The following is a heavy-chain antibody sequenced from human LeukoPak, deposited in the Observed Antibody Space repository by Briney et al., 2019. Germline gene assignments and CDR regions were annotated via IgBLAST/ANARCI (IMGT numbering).Heavy chain of an antibody. CDR1: GYTYRRYN. Sequence: TGGSLRLLCTPSGYTYRRYNINWARQAPGKRLEWVSYISGSSRTIYYADSVKGRFTISRDNSKNSLYLQMNSLRDEDTAMYYCARPRVRGNCVGSSSYAFDIWGQGTMVTVSS. D-gene: IGHD2-15*01. J-gene: IGHJ3*02. CDR2: ISGSSRTI. CDR3: ARPRVRGNCVGSSSYAFDI. V-gene: IGHV3-48*02.